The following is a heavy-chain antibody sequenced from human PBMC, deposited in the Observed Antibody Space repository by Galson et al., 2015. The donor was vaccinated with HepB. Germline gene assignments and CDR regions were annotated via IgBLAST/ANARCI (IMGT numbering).Heavy chain of an antibody. Sequence: SLRLSCAASGFTFSSYSMNWVRQAPGKGLEWVSSISSSSSYIYYADSVKGRFTISRDNAKNSLYLQMNSLRAEDTAVYYCARDSSYGSGSYLEWNYYYGMDVWGQGTTVTVSS. J-gene: IGHJ6*02. CDR2: ISSSSSYI. CDR1: GFTFSSYS. V-gene: IGHV3-21*01. D-gene: IGHD3-10*01. CDR3: ARDSSYGSGSYLEWNYYYGMDV.